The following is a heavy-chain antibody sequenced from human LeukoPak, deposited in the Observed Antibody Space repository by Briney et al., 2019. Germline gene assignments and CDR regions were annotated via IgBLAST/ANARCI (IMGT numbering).Heavy chain of an antibody. Sequence: GESLKISCKGSGYSFTSYWIGWVRQMPGKGLEWMGIIYPGDSDTRYSPSFQGQVTISADKSISTAYLQWSSLKASDTAMYYCARLALGCSNTSCYHSPSDNWFDPWGQGTLVTVSS. CDR2: IYPGDSDT. CDR1: GYSFTSYW. V-gene: IGHV5-51*01. CDR3: ARLALGCSNTSCYHSPSDNWFDP. J-gene: IGHJ5*02. D-gene: IGHD2-2*01.